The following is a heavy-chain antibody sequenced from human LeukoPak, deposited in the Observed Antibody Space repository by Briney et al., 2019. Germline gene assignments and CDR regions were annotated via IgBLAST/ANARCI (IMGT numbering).Heavy chain of an antibody. V-gene: IGHV3-23*01. CDR1: GFTLSSYA. D-gene: IGHD3-3*01. Sequence: PGGSLRLSCAASGFTLSSYAMSWVRQAPGKGLEWVSSISASGGSTNYADSVKGRFTISRDNSKNTLYLQMNSLKAEDTAVYSCSKDGSITIFGVVISYSDYWGQGTLVTVSS. CDR3: SKDGSITIFGVVISYSDY. J-gene: IGHJ4*02. CDR2: ISASGGST.